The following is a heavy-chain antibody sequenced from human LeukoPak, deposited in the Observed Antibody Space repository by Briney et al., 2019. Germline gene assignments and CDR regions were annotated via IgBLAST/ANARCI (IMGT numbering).Heavy chain of an antibody. CDR2: IYENGGTT. V-gene: IGHV3-23*01. CDR1: GFTFRSHA. Sequence: GGSLRLSCVGSGFTFRSHATRWVRQAPEKGLEFVSGIYENGGTTYYADSVKGRFSISRDNSKNTLYLQMDSLRGEDTAVYYCAKDFRIGYSAHFDYWGQGALVTVSS. J-gene: IGHJ4*02. D-gene: IGHD2-21*01. CDR3: AKDFRIGYSAHFDY.